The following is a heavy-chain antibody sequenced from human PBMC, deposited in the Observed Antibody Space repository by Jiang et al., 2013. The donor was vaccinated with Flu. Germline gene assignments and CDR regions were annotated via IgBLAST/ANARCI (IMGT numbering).Heavy chain of an antibody. V-gene: IGHV3-30*18. Sequence: VQLVESGGDVVQPGRSLRLSCAASGFSFSSFGMHWVRQAPGKGLEWVAVISNDGSKRFYADSVKGRSTISRDNSKNTVDLQMNSLRVEDTAVYYCVKDRYYQLALSFDSWGLGTLVTVSS. CDR1: GFSFSSFG. CDR2: ISNDGSKR. D-gene: IGHD2-2*01. J-gene: IGHJ4*02. CDR3: VKDRYYQLALSFDS.